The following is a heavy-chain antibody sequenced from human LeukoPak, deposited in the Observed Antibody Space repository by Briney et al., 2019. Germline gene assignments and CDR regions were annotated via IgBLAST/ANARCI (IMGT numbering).Heavy chain of an antibody. CDR3: AKSTYYYDTFVNAFDF. CDR2: IYHSGST. D-gene: IGHD3-22*01. V-gene: IGHV4-38-2*02. CDR1: GYSISSGYY. J-gene: IGHJ3*01. Sequence: SESLSLTCTVSGYSISSGYYWGWIRQPPGKGLEWIGSIYHSGSTYYNPSLKSRVTISVDTSKNQFSLKLSSVTAADTAVYYCAKSTYYYDTFVNAFDFWSQGTVVTVSS.